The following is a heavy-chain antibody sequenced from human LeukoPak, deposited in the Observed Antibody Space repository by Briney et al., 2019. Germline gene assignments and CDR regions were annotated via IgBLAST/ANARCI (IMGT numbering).Heavy chain of an antibody. CDR2: ISSSSTYI. D-gene: IGHD3-10*01. J-gene: IGHJ1*01. V-gene: IGHV3-21*04. CDR1: GFTFSGYT. CDR3: VRGASTIITPQEYFQY. Sequence: GGSLRLSCAGSGFTFSGYTMNWVRQAPGKGLEWVSSISSSSTYIYYADSVKGRFTISRDNAKNSLYAQMNSLRAEDTAVYYCVRGASTIITPQEYFQYWGQGTLVTVSS.